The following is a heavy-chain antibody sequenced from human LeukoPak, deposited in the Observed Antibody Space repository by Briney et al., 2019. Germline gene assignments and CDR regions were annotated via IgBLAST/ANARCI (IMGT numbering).Heavy chain of an antibody. V-gene: IGHV7-4-1*02. J-gene: IGHJ6*02. CDR2: IYTNTGNP. CDR1: GYTFTSYA. Sequence: ASVKVSCKPSGYTFTSYAMNWVRQAPGQGLEWMGWIYTNTGNPTYAQGFTGRFVFSLDTSVSTAYLQISSLKAEDTAVYYCARRIRAKTRYWSGGSCPGGYYYYGMDVWGQWTTVTVSS. D-gene: IGHD2-15*01. CDR3: ARRIRAKTRYWSGGSCPGGYYYYGMDV.